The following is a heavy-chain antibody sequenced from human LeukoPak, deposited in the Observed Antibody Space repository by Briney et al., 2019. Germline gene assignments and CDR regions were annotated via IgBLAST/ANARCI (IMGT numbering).Heavy chain of an antibody. D-gene: IGHD2-15*01. CDR1: GFTFSSYS. Sequence: GGSLRLSCAASGFTFSSYSMNWVRQAPGKGLEWVSSISSSSSYIYYADSVKGRFTISRDNAKNSLYLQMNSLRAEDTAVCWAVAATNDAFDIWGQGTMVTVSS. V-gene: IGHV3-21*01. CDR2: ISSSSSYI. CDR3: VAATNDAFDI. J-gene: IGHJ3*02.